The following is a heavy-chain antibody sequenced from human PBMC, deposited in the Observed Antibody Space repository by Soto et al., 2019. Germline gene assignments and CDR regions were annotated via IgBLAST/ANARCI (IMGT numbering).Heavy chain of an antibody. Sequence: SETLSLTCTVSGGSISSSSYYWGWIRQPPGKGLEWIGSIYYSGSTYYNPSLKSRVTISVDTSKNQFSLKLSSVTAADTAVYYCARLGTRNWNYGYWGQGTLVTVSS. J-gene: IGHJ4*02. CDR1: GGSISSSSYY. CDR3: ARLGTRNWNYGY. V-gene: IGHV4-39*01. D-gene: IGHD1-7*01. CDR2: IYYSGST.